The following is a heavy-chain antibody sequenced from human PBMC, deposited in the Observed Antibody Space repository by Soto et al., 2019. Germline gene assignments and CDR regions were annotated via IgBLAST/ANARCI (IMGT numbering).Heavy chain of an antibody. Sequence: KVSCKASGGLFSSYPISWVRQVPGQGLEWMGGIIPVFQTAYYTQRFQGRVTITADESTNTAYMELSSLRSEDTAIYYCARGGSGYTWFNEFWGQGTLVTVSS. CDR2: IIPVFQTA. CDR1: GGLFSSYP. D-gene: IGHD3-22*01. CDR3: ARGGSGYTWFNEF. J-gene: IGHJ4*02. V-gene: IGHV1-69*01.